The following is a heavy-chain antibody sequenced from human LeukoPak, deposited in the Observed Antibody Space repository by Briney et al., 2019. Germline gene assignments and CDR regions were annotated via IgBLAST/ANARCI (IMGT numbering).Heavy chain of an antibody. V-gene: IGHV1-2*02. J-gene: IGHJ5*02. CDR1: GYTFTGYY. CDR3: ARVSGWLRAWFDP. CDR2: INPNSGGT. Sequence: ASVKVSCKASGYTFTGYYMHWVRQAPGQGLEWMGWINPNSGGTNYAQKFQGRVTMTRDTSISTAYMELSRLRSDDTAVYYCARVSGWLRAWFDPWGQGTLVTVSS. D-gene: IGHD5-12*01.